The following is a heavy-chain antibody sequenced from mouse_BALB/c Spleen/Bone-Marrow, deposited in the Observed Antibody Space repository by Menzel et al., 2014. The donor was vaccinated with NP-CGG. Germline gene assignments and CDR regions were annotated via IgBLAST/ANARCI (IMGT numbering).Heavy chain of an antibody. CDR2: IRNKANGYTT. Sequence: EVKLVESGGALVQPGGSLRLSCATSGFTFTDYYMNWVRQPPGKALEWLGFIRNKANGYTTEYSASVKGRFTISRDNSQSILYLQMNTLRAEDSATYYCARDKGGVFFDYWGQGTTLTVSS. J-gene: IGHJ2*01. V-gene: IGHV7-3*02. CDR3: ARDKGGVFFDY. CDR1: GFTFTDYY.